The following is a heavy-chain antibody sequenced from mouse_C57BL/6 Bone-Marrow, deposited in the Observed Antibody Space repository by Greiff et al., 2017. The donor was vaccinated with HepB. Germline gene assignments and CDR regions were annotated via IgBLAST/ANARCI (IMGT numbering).Heavy chain of an antibody. Sequence: VNLVESGPGLVQPSQSLSITCTVSGFSLTSYGVHWVRQSPGKGLEWLGVIWSGGSTDYNAAFISRLSISKDNSKSQVFFKMNSLQADDTAIYYCARGRLRFAYWGQGTLVTVSA. CDR1: GFSLTSYG. J-gene: IGHJ3*01. CDR3: ARGRLRFAY. CDR2: IWSGGST. V-gene: IGHV2-2*01. D-gene: IGHD2-4*01.